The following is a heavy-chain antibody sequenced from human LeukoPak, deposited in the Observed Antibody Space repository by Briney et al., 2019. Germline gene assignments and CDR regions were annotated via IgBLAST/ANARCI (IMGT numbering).Heavy chain of an antibody. Sequence: GGSLRLSCAASGFTFSRYSMNWVRQAPGEGLEWVASISSTSTFIYSADSVKGRFTISRDTAKNSLFLQMNSLRAEDTAIYYCARDYFDSSDYPQTYYYYYMDVWGKGTTVPVSS. CDR1: GFTFSRYS. V-gene: IGHV3-21*01. CDR2: ISSTSTFI. CDR3: ARDYFDSSDYPQTYYYYYMDV. D-gene: IGHD3-22*01. J-gene: IGHJ6*03.